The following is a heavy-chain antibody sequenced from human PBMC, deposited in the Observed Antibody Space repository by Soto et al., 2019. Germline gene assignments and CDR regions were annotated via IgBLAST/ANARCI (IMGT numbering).Heavy chain of an antibody. CDR2: ISANDVGT. V-gene: IGHV3-23*01. CDR3: AKAKNDYNWDNRPPFDY. D-gene: IGHD1-20*01. CDR1: GFTLRNYA. J-gene: IGHJ4*02. Sequence: QRLSCEASGFTLRNYAMTWIRQAPGKGLEWVSLISANDVGTYYAESVKTRFTISTDQSRNTVYLQMDSLRADDTAIYYCAKAKNDYNWDNRPPFDYWGQGTLVTVSS.